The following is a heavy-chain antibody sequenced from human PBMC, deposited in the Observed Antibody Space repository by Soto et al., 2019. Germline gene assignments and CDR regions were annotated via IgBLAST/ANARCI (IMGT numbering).Heavy chain of an antibody. V-gene: IGHV4-39*01. CDR3: ARHVGGYHYYIDV. J-gene: IGHJ6*03. CDR2: IYYSGNT. Sequence: SETLSLTCTVSGGSISSGSFYWGWIRQPPGKGLEWIGSIYYSGNTYYNPSLKSRVTISVDTSKNQFSLKLSSVTAADTAVYRCARHVGGYHYYIDVWGKGTTVTVSS. D-gene: IGHD2-15*01. CDR1: GGSISSGSFY.